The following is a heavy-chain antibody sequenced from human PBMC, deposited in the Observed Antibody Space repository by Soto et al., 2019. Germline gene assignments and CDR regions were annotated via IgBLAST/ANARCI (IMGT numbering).Heavy chain of an antibody. CDR1: GGTFSSYA. J-gene: IGHJ5*02. CDR3: ARFRSYSSTSHNLNCFDP. D-gene: IGHD6-19*01. V-gene: IGHV1-69*01. Sequence: QVQLVQFGAEVKKPGSSVKVSCKASGGTFSSYAVSWVRQAPGQGLEWTGGIIPFFGPANYAHKFQGRVTIAADESTSTAYMELSSLRSEDTAVYFCARFRSYSSTSHNLNCFDPWGQGTLVTVSS. CDR2: IIPFFGPA.